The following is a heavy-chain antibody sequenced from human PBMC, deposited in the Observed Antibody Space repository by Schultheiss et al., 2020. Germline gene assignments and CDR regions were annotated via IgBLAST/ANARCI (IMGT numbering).Heavy chain of an antibody. D-gene: IGHD6-19*01. CDR3: TTGLRELGGLYQWLAYFDY. CDR1: GFTFSNAW. V-gene: IGHV3-15*01. CDR2: IKSKTDGGTT. Sequence: GESLKISCAASGFTFSNAWMSWVRQAPGKGLEWVGRIKSKTDGGTTDYAAPVKGRFTISRDDSKNTLYLQMNSLKTEDTAVYYCTTGLRELGGLYQWLAYFDYWGQGTLVTVSS. J-gene: IGHJ4*02.